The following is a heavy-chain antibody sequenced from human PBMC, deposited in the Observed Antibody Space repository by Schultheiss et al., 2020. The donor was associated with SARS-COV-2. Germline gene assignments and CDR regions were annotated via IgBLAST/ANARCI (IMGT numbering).Heavy chain of an antibody. CDR1: GGSFSAYY. J-gene: IGHJ4*02. CDR2: INHSGTT. CDR3: ARHYGSGRDI. Sequence: SETLSLTCAVYGGSFSAYYWSWIRQPPGKGLEWIGEINHSGTTKYNLSLKSRVTISVDTSKNQFSLKLTSVTAADTAVYYCARHYGSGRDIWGQGTLVTVSS. V-gene: IGHV4-34*01. D-gene: IGHD3-10*01.